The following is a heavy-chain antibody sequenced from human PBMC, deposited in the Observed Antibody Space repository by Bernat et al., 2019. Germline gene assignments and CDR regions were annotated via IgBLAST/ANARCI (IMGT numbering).Heavy chain of an antibody. CDR3: ARPRGSGVVRDFDY. J-gene: IGHJ4*02. CDR1: GFTFNTYD. D-gene: IGHD3-10*01. V-gene: IGHV3-48*02. Sequence: EVQLVESGGGLVQPGGSLRLSCAASGFTFNTYDMNGVRQAPGKGLEWISHITSDSSTPHYADSVEGRFPISRNNAKNSLYLQMNSLGDDDTALYYCARPRGSGVVRDFDYWGQGTLVTVSS. CDR2: ITSDSSTP.